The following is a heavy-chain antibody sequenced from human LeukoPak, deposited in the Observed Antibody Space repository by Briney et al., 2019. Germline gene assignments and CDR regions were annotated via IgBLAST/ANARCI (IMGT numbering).Heavy chain of an antibody. CDR3: AIGVTAHYYYGMDV. J-gene: IGHJ6*02. CDR1: GGSISSYY. CDR2: IFYSGTT. Sequence: SETLSLTCTVSGGSISSYYWSWIRQPPGKGLEWIGYIFYSGTTKYNPSLKSRVTILVDTSKNQFSLKLSSVTAADTAVYYCAIGVTAHYYYGMDVWGQGTTVTVSS. V-gene: IGHV4-59*08. D-gene: IGHD2-8*01.